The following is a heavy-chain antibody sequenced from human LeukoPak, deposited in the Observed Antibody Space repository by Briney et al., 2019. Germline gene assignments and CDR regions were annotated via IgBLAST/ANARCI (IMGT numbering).Heavy chain of an antibody. CDR3: AKDTPSVVMFDY. J-gene: IGHJ4*02. Sequence: QSGGSLRLSCAASGFTFSSYGMSWVRQAPGKGLEWVSAISGSGGSTYYADSVKGRFTISRDNSKNTLYLQMNSLRAEDTAVYYCAKDTPSVVMFDYWGQGTLVTVSS. D-gene: IGHD3-22*01. CDR1: GFTFSSYG. V-gene: IGHV3-23*01. CDR2: ISGSGGST.